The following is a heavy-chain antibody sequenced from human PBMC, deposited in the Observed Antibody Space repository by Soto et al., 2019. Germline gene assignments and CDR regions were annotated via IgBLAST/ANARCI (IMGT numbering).Heavy chain of an antibody. D-gene: IGHD6-13*01. CDR3: AHRLPGPSGYDV. J-gene: IGHJ6*02. Sequence: QITLKESGPTLVKPTQPLTLTCTFSGFSLTSGVVGVGWIRRPPGEALEWLALIYWNVEQYYNPSLRNRLTITRDTSKNQVVLTMTNMDPVDTATYYCAHRLPGPSGYDVWGQGTTVTVSS. V-gene: IGHV2-5*01. CDR1: GFSLTSGVVG. CDR2: IYWNVEQ.